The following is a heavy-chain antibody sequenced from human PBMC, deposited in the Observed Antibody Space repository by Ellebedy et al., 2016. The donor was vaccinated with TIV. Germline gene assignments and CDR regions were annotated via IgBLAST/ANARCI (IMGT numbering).Heavy chain of an antibody. CDR1: GFTVSSNY. CDR3: TRVIPHYYYDSSGYQFDY. D-gene: IGHD3-22*01. J-gene: IGHJ4*02. CDR2: IRSKAYGGTT. Sequence: GESLKISCAASGFTVSSNYMSWFRQAPGKGLEWVGFIRSKAYGGTTEYAASVKGRFTISRDDSKSIAYLQMNSLKTEDTAVYYCTRVIPHYYYDSSGYQFDYWGQGTLVTVSS. V-gene: IGHV3-49*03.